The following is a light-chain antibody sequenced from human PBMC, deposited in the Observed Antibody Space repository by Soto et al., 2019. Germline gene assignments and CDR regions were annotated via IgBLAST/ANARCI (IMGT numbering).Light chain of an antibody. CDR1: QTISTY. V-gene: IGKV1-39*01. J-gene: IGKJ1*01. CDR3: QQCYSSPRT. Sequence: DIQMTQSPSTLSASIGDRVTITCRASQTISTYLNWYQQKLGKAPTLLIYAASSLQSGVPSRFSGGGSGTDFTLTISSLQPEDFATYFCQQCYSSPRTFGQGTKGEIK. CDR2: AAS.